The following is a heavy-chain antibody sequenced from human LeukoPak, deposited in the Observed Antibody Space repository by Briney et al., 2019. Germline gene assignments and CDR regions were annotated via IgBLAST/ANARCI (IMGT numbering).Heavy chain of an antibody. Sequence: SETLSLTCAVYGVSFSGYYWSWIRQPPGKGLEWIGEINHSGSTNYNPSLKSRVTISVDTSKNQFSLKLSSVTAADTAVYYCSREAGIATAIVWFDPWGQRTLVTVSS. J-gene: IGHJ5*02. CDR1: GVSFSGYY. V-gene: IGHV4-34*01. CDR3: SREAGIATAIVWFDP. D-gene: IGHD6-13*01. CDR2: INHSGST.